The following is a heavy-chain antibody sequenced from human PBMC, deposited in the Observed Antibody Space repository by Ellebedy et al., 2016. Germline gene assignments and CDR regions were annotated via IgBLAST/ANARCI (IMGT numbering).Heavy chain of an antibody. Sequence: ASVKVSCXASGYTFTSYGISWVRQAPGQGLEWMGWSSAHNGNTNYAQKLQGRVTMTTDTSTSTAYMELRSLRSEDTAVHYCARGVVGADYYYYYMDVWGKGTTVTVSS. CDR1: GYTFTSYG. J-gene: IGHJ6*03. V-gene: IGHV1-18*01. CDR2: SSAHNGNT. CDR3: ARGVVGADYYYYYMDV. D-gene: IGHD1-26*01.